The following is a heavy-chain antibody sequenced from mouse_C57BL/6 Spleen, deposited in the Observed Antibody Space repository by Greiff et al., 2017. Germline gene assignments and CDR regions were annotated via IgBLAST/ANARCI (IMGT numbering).Heavy chain of an antibody. J-gene: IGHJ4*01. D-gene: IGHD2-14*01. CDR1: GFTFSSYT. V-gene: IGHV5-9*01. CDR2: ISGGGGNT. Sequence: ESGGGLVKPGGSLKLSCAASGFTFSSYTMSWVRQTPEKRLEWVATISGGGGNTYYPDSVKGRFTISRDNAKNTLYLQMSSLRSEDTALYYCARQVQYAMDYWGQGTSVTVSS. CDR3: ARQVQYAMDY.